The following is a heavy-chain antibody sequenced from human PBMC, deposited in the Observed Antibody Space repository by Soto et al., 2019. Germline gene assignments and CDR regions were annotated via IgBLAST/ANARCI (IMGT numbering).Heavy chain of an antibody. CDR3: ARDCRGARYCSSTSGHFDY. J-gene: IGHJ4*02. D-gene: IGHD2-2*01. V-gene: IGHV1-18*01. CDR1: GYTFTSYG. Sequence: ASVKVSCKASGYTFTSYGISWVRQAPGQGLEWMGWISAYNGNTNYAQKLQGRVTMTTDTSTSTAYMELRSLRSDDTAVYYCARDCRGARYCSSTSGHFDYWGQGTLVTVSS. CDR2: ISAYNGNT.